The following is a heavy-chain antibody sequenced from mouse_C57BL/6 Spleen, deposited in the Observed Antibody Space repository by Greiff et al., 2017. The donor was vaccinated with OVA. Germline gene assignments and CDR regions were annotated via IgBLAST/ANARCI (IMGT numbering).Heavy chain of an antibody. J-gene: IGHJ2*01. CDR1: GYTFTSYW. V-gene: IGHV1-55*01. Sequence: QVQLQQPGAELVKPGASVKMSCKASGYTFTSYWITWVKQRPGQGLEWIGDIYPGSGSTNYNEKFKSKATLTVDTSSSTDYMQLSSLTSEDSAVYYCARLEIYCGSSYEDYFDCWGQVSALTVSS. CDR3: ARLEIYCGSSYEDYFDC. CDR2: IYPGSGST. D-gene: IGHD1-1*01.